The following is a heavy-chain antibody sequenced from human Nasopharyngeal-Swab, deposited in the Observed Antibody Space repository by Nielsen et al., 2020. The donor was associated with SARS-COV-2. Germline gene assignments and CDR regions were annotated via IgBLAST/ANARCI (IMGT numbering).Heavy chain of an antibody. CDR2: IKSKTDGGTT. D-gene: IGHD3-3*01. CDR3: TTEGGKYYDFWSGYYGYYGMDV. V-gene: IGHV3-15*01. J-gene: IGHJ6*02. Sequence: IRQPPGKGLEWVGRIKSKTDGGTTDYAAPVKGRFTISRDDSKNTLYLQMNSLKTEDTAVYYCTTEGGKYYDFWSGYYGYYGMDVWGQGTTVTVSS.